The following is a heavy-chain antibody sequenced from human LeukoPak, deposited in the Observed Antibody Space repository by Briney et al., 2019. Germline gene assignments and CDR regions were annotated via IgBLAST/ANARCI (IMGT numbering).Heavy chain of an antibody. D-gene: IGHD2-15*01. Sequence: GGSLRLSCVASVFTFSRYWMSWVRQAPGKGLEYVALIKQGGSEIYHMDSVKGRFTISRDNAKNSLYLQMNSLRADDTAVYYCARDATRGGDFDSWGQGTLVTVSS. CDR2: IKQGGSEI. J-gene: IGHJ4*02. CDR3: ARDATRGGDFDS. V-gene: IGHV3-7*01. CDR1: VFTFSRYW.